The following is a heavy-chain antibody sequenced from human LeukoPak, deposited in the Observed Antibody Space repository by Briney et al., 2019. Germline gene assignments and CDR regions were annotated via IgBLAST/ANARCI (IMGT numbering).Heavy chain of an antibody. Sequence: PGGSLRLSCAASGFTFSNAWMSWVRQAPGKGLEWVGRIKSKTDGGTTDYAAPVKGRFTISRDDSKNALYLQMNSLKTEDTAVYYCTAGDYPGTLDYWGQGTLVTVSS. J-gene: IGHJ4*02. CDR1: GFTFSNAW. CDR2: IKSKTDGGTT. D-gene: IGHD3-10*01. V-gene: IGHV3-15*01. CDR3: TAGDYPGTLDY.